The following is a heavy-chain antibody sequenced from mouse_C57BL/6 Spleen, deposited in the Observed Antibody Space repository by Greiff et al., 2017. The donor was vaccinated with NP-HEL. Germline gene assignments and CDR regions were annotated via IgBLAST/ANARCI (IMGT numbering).Heavy chain of an antibody. V-gene: IGHV1-80*01. D-gene: IGHD2-4*01. J-gene: IGHJ3*01. CDR3: ASDYDYAGLAY. CDR2: IYPGDGDT. Sequence: VQLQQSGAELVKPGASVKISCKASGYAFSSYWMNWVKQRPGKGLEWIGRIYPGDGDTNYNGKFKGKATLTADKSSSTAYMQLSSLTSEDSAVYFCASDYDYAGLAYWGQGTRVTVSA. CDR1: GYAFSSYW.